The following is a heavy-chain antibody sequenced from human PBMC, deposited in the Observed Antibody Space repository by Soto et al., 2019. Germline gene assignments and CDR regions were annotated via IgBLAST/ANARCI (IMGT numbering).Heavy chain of an antibody. J-gene: IGHJ3*02. D-gene: IGHD1-7*01. Sequence: QVQVVESGGGVVQPGTSLRLSCAASGFIFSSHGMHWVRQAPGKGLEWVAVIWYDGSNKYYADSVKGRFTISRDNSKNTVYLQMNSLRAEDTALYYCARDLLVAGTTYGADAFDIWGQGTMVTVSS. V-gene: IGHV3-33*01. CDR2: IWYDGSNK. CDR1: GFIFSSHG. CDR3: ARDLLVAGTTYGADAFDI.